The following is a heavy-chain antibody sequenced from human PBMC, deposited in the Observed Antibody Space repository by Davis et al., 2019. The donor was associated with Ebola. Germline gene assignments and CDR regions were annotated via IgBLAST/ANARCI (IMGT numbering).Heavy chain of an antibody. D-gene: IGHD3-3*01. Sequence: GGSLRLSCAASGFTFSSYSMNWVRQAPGKGLEWVAVISYDGSNKYYADSVKGRFTISRDNSKNTLYLQMNSLRAEDTAVYYCAKDLGHYDFWSGYRHYYYYGMDVWGQGTTVTVSS. CDR2: ISYDGSNK. J-gene: IGHJ6*02. V-gene: IGHV3-30*18. CDR3: AKDLGHYDFWSGYRHYYYYGMDV. CDR1: GFTFSSYS.